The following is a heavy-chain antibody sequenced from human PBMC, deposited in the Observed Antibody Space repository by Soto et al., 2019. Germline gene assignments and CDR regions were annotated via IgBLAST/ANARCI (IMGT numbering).Heavy chain of an antibody. CDR2: IIPIFGTA. Sequence: QVQLVQSGAEVKKPGSSVKVSCKASGGTFSSYAISWVRQAPGQGLEWMGGIIPIFGTANYAQKFQGRVTITADESTSPAYMELSSLRSEDTAVYYCARTRGPTVTTDYYYGMDVWGQGTTVTVSS. D-gene: IGHD4-17*01. V-gene: IGHV1-69*01. CDR1: GGTFSSYA. J-gene: IGHJ6*02. CDR3: ARTRGPTVTTDYYYGMDV.